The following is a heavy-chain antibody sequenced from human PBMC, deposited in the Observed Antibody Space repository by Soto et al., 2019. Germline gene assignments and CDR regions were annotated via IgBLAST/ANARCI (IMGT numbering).Heavy chain of an antibody. D-gene: IGHD4-17*01. V-gene: IGHV4-34*01. CDR3: ASLTLRATVTPTLYLDY. CDR1: GGSFSGYY. CDR2: INHSGST. Sequence: SETLSLTCAVYGGSFSGYYWSWIRQPPGKGLEWIGEINHSGSTNYNPSLKSRVTISVDTSKNQFSLKLSSVTAADTAVYYCASLTLRATVTPTLYLDYWGQGTLVTVSS. J-gene: IGHJ4*02.